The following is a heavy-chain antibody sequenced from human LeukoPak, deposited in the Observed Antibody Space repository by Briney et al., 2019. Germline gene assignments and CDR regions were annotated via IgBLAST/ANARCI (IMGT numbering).Heavy chain of an antibody. CDR3: AKGGYGVVVTAIDF. CDR2: ISGYGDRT. J-gene: IGHJ4*02. D-gene: IGHD2-21*02. V-gene: IGHV3-43*02. CDR1: GFSFDDSA. Sequence: GGSLRLSRAASGFSFDDSAIHWVRQAPGKGLEWVSLISGYGDRTYYADSVKGRFTVSKDNSKNSLYLQMNSLRTEDTALYYCAKGGYGVVVTAIDFWGQGTLVTVSS.